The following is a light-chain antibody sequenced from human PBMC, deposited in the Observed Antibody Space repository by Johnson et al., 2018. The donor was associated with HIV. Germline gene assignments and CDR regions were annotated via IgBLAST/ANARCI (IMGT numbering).Light chain of an antibody. CDR3: GTWDSSLSAVYV. V-gene: IGLV1-51*01. J-gene: IGLJ1*01. CDR1: SSNIGNNY. CDR2: DNN. Sequence: SVLTQPPSVSAAPGQKVTISCSGSSSNIGNNYVSWYQQLPGTAPKLLIYDNNKRPSGIPDRFSGSKSGTSATLGITGLQTGYEAYYYCGTWDSSLSAVYVFGTGTKVTVL.